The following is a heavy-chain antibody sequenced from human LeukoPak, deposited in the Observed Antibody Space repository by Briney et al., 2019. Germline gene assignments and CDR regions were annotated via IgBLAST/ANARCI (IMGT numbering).Heavy chain of an antibody. J-gene: IGHJ4*02. V-gene: IGHV4-34*01. CDR1: GGSFSGYY. CDR2: INHSGST. D-gene: IGHD6-19*01. Sequence: PSETLSLTCAVYGGSFSGYYWSWIRQPPGKGLEWIGEINHSGSTNYNPSLKSRVTISVDTSKNQFSLKLSSVTAADTAVYYCARGLIAVAGTGVDYRGQGTLVTVSS. CDR3: ARGLIAVAGTGVDY.